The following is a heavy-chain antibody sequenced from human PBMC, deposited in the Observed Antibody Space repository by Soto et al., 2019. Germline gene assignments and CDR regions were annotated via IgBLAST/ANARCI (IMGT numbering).Heavy chain of an antibody. CDR3: AKSLGVHCSRTSCLNWFDP. CDR1: GFTFSSYA. CDR2: ISGSGGST. D-gene: IGHD2-2*01. V-gene: IGHV3-23*01. Sequence: GGSLRLSCAASGFTFSSYAMSWVRQAPGKGLEWVSAISGSGGSTYYADSVKGRFTISRDNSKNTLYLQMNSLRAEDTAVYYCAKSLGVHCSRTSCLNWFDPWGQGTLVTVSS. J-gene: IGHJ5*01.